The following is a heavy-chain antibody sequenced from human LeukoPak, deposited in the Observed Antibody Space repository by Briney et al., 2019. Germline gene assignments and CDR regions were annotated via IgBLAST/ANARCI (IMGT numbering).Heavy chain of an antibody. V-gene: IGHV3-21*01. CDR1: GFTFSSYS. CDR3: ARDLSDDFDI. Sequence: PGGSLRLSCAASGFTFSSYSMNWVRQAPGKGLEWVSSISSSTSYIYYADSVKGRFTISRDNAKNSLYLQMNSLRAEDTAVYYCARDLSDDFDIWGQGTMVTVSS. J-gene: IGHJ3*02. CDR2: ISSSTSYI.